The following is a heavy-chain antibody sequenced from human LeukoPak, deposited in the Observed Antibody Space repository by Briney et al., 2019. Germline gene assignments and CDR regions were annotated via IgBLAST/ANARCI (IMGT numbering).Heavy chain of an antibody. J-gene: IGHJ5*02. V-gene: IGHV3-53*05. CDR2: IYSGGST. CDR1: GFTVSSNY. CDR3: ARDGVVAALGDNWFDP. Sequence: GGSLRLSCAASGFTVSSNYMSWVRQAPGKGLEWVSVIYSGGSTYYADSVKGRFTISRDNYKNFLYLQMNDLRPEDTALYYCARDGVVAALGDNWFDPWGQGTLVTVSS. D-gene: IGHD2-15*01.